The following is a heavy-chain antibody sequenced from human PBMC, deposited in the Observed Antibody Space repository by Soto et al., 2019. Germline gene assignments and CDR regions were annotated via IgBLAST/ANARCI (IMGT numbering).Heavy chain of an antibody. CDR3: AKANTSLATVRSSFDN. J-gene: IGHJ4*02. D-gene: IGHD4-17*01. Sequence: QVQLQESGPGLVKPSGTLSLICAVSGGSISSSYWWSWVRQPPGKGLEWIGEVSHMGNTNYNPSLSWRLSISVDNSKNQCSLRLTSLTAADTAVYYCAKANTSLATVRSSFDNWGQGTLVTVSS. CDR1: GGSISSSYW. CDR2: VSHMGNT. V-gene: IGHV4-4*02.